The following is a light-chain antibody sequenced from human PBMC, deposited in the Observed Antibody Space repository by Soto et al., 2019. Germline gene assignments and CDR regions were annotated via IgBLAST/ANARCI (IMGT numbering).Light chain of an antibody. V-gene: IGKV3-15*01. Sequence: EIVMTQSPANLSVSPGERATLSCRASQSVSSNLAWYQQKPGQGPRLLIYGSATRATSIPARFSGSGTGTESTLTINSLQSEDFAVYYCQEYNKWPPYTFGRGPKMEIK. J-gene: IGKJ2*01. CDR1: QSVSSN. CDR3: QEYNKWPPYT. CDR2: GSA.